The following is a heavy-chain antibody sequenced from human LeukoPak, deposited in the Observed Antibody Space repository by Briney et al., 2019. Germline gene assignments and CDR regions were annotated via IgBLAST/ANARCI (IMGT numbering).Heavy chain of an antibody. V-gene: IGHV4-59*01. Sequence: PSETLSLTCTVSGGSISSYYWSWIRQPPGKGLEWIGYIYYSGSTNYNPSLKSRVTISVDTSKNQFSLKLSSVTAADTAVYYCARGNPNYDSSGYEAFDIWGQGTMVTVSS. CDR1: GGSISSYY. CDR3: ARGNPNYDSSGYEAFDI. D-gene: IGHD3-22*01. J-gene: IGHJ3*02. CDR2: IYYSGST.